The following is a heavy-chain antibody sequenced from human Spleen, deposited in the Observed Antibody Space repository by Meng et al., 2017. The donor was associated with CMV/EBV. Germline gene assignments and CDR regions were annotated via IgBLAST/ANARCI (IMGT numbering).Heavy chain of an antibody. V-gene: IGHV5-51*01. D-gene: IGHD2-2*01. J-gene: IGHJ4*01. Sequence: GESLKISCKGSGYTFTNHWIGWVRQMPGRGLEWMGIVFPGDSSTKYSPSFQGHVTLSADKSISTAYLQWNRLKASDTAKYYCARHDTNVCSSCYSFRGQGTQVTVSS. CDR3: ARHDTNVCSSCYSF. CDR2: VFPGDSST. CDR1: GYTFTNHW.